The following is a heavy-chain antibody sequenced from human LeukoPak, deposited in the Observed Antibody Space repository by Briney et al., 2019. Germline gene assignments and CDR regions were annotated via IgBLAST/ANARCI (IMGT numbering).Heavy chain of an antibody. Sequence: GGSLRLSCAASGFTFSSYGMHWVRQAPGKGLEWVAVISYDGSNKYYADSVKGRFTISRDNSKNTLYLQMNSLRAEDTAVYYCAKDAQWLVGNFDYWGQGTLVTVSS. CDR1: GFTFSSYG. D-gene: IGHD6-19*01. CDR3: AKDAQWLVGNFDY. V-gene: IGHV3-30*18. J-gene: IGHJ4*02. CDR2: ISYDGSNK.